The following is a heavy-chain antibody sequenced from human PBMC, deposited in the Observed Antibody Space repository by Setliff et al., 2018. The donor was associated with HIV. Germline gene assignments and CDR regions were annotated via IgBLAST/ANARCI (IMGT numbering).Heavy chain of an antibody. CDR3: AKTTPQPHYYYYVDV. J-gene: IGHJ6*03. D-gene: IGHD4-17*01. CDR1: GYIFSTYG. V-gene: IGHV1-18*01. Sequence: GASVKVSCKASGYIFSTYGISWVRQAPGQGLEWMGWISASNGNTHYAQKVQGRVTLTTDTSTNTAYMELRSLRSDGAAVYYCAKTTPQPHYYYYVDVWGKGTTVTVSS. CDR2: ISASNGNT.